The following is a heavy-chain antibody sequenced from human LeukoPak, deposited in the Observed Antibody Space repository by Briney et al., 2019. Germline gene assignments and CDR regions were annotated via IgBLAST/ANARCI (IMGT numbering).Heavy chain of an antibody. D-gene: IGHD6-19*01. CDR1: GFTLSNYA. CDR2: ISDTSGRL. V-gene: IGHV3-23*01. Sequence: PGGSLRLSCAASGFTLSNYAMTWVRQAPGKGLEWVATISDTSGRLTHADSVLGRFTISRDNSKNTLFLQRESLRAEDSALYYCAKGPSGSSHHFFDYRGQGTLVTVSS. J-gene: IGHJ4*02. CDR3: AKGPSGSSHHFFDY.